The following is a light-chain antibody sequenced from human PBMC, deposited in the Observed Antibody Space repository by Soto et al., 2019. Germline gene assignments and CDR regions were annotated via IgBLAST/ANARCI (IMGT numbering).Light chain of an antibody. V-gene: IGKV1-39*01. CDR1: QSISSN. J-gene: IGKJ4*01. Sequence: DIQMTQSPSSLSASVGDRVTITCRASQSISSNLNWYQQKPGKAPKLLIYAASSLQSGVPSRFSGGGSGTDFTLTISSLQPEDFATYSCQQSYSTPLTFGGGTKVEIE. CDR2: AAS. CDR3: QQSYSTPLT.